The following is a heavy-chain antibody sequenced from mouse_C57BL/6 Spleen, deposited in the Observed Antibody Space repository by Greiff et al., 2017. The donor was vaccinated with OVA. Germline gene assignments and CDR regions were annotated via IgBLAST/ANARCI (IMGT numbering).Heavy chain of an antibody. D-gene: IGHD1-1*01. V-gene: IGHV5-9*01. J-gene: IGHJ4*01. CDR1: GFTFSSYT. CDR3: ARHGPPSTTVVARNYAMDY. Sequence: EVKLMESGGGLVKPGGSLKLSCAASGFTFSSYTMSWVRQTPEKRLEWVATISGGGGNTYYPDSVKGRFTISRDNAKNTLYLQMSSLRSEDTALYYCARHGPPSTTVVARNYAMDYWGQGTSVTVSS. CDR2: ISGGGGNT.